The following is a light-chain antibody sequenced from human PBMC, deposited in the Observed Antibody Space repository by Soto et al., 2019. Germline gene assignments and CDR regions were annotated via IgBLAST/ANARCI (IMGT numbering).Light chain of an antibody. CDR2: LGS. Sequence: TQSPASLSASVGDTVTITCRASQSITSYLNWYQQKPGTGPKLLIYLGSNRASGVPNRFSGSGSGTDFTLKISRVEAEDVGVYYCMQALQTPLTFGQGTRLEIK. CDR3: MQALQTPLT. CDR1: QSITSY. J-gene: IGKJ5*01. V-gene: IGKV2-28*01.